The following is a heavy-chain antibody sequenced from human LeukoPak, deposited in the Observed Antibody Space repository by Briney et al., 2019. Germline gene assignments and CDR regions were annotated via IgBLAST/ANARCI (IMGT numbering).Heavy chain of an antibody. CDR1: GGSISSGGYY. D-gene: IGHD6-19*01. CDR3: ARAVAGTRYFDY. V-gene: IGHV4-31*11. J-gene: IGHJ4*02. CDR2: IYYSGST. Sequence: PSQTLSLTCAVSGGSISSGGYYWSWIRQHPGKGLEWIGYIYYSGSTYYNPSLKSRVTISVDTSKNQFSLKLSSVTATDTAVYYCARAVAGTRYFDYWGQGTLVTVSS.